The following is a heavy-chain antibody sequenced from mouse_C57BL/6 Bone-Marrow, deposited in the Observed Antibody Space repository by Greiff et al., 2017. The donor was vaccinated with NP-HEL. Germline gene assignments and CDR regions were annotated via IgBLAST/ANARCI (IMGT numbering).Heavy chain of an antibody. CDR3: ASALRGAMDY. J-gene: IGHJ4*01. V-gene: IGHV1-54*01. CDR1: GYAFTNYL. Sequence: VQRVEPGAELVRPGTSVKVSCKASGYAFTNYLIEWVKQRPGQGLEWIGVINPGSGGTNYNEKFKGKATLTADKSSSTAYMQLSSLTSEDSAVYFCASALRGAMDYWGQGTSVTVSS. CDR2: INPGSGGT.